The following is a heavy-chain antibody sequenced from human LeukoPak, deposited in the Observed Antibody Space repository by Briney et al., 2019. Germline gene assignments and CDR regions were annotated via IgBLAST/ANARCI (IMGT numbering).Heavy chain of an antibody. CDR2: INPNSGGT. Sequence: EASVKVSCKASGYTFTGYYMHWVRQAPGQGLEWMGWINPNSGGTNYAQKFQGWVTMTRDTSISTAYMELSRLRSDDTAVYYCARGPRYFDWLLYYWGQGTLVTVSS. CDR1: GYTFTGYY. CDR3: ARGPRYFDWLLYY. V-gene: IGHV1-2*04. J-gene: IGHJ4*02. D-gene: IGHD3-9*01.